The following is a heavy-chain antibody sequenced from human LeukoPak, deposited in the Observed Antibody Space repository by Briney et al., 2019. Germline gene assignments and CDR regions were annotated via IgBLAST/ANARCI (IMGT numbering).Heavy chain of an antibody. D-gene: IGHD3-3*01. V-gene: IGHV3-20*04. Sequence: RPGGSLRLSCAASGFTFDDYGMSWVRQAPGKGLGWVSGINWNGGSTGYADSVKGRFTISRDNAKNSLYLQMNSLRAEDTALYYCARVEYYDFWSGIDYWGQGTLVTVSS. CDR1: GFTFDDYG. J-gene: IGHJ4*02. CDR2: INWNGGST. CDR3: ARVEYYDFWSGIDY.